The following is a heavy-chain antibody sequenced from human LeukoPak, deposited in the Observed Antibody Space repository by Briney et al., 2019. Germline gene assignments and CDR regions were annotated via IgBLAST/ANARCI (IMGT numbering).Heavy chain of an antibody. J-gene: IGHJ4*02. CDR1: GFTLSSYW. CDR3: AKDPPGIAVAPPDY. CDR2: ISGSGGST. V-gene: IGHV3-23*01. D-gene: IGHD6-19*01. Sequence: PGGSLRLSCAASGFTLSSYWMHWVRQAPGKGLEWVSAISGSGGSTYYADSVKGRFTISRDNSKNTLYLQMNSLRAEDTAVYYCAKDPPGIAVAPPDYWGQGTLVTVSS.